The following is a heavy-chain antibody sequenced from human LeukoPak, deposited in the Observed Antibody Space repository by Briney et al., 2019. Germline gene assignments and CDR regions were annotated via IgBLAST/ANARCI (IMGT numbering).Heavy chain of an antibody. D-gene: IGHD2-2*01. CDR1: GGSISSYY. CDR2: IYYSGST. V-gene: IGHV4-59*08. Sequence: PSETLSLTCTVSGGSISSYYWSWIRQPPGKGLEWIGYIYYSGSTNYNPSLKSRVTISVDTSKNQFSLKLSSVTAADTAVYYCARATRMPDFDCWGQGTLVTVSS. CDR3: ARATRMPDFDC. J-gene: IGHJ4*02.